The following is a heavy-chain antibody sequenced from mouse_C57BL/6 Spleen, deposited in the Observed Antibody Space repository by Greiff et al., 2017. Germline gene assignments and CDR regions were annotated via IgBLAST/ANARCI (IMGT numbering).Heavy chain of an antibody. CDR1: GYTFTSYW. D-gene: IGHD4-1*01. CDR2: IDPSDSYT. V-gene: IGHV1-59*01. CDR3: SNWDAWFAY. J-gene: IGHJ3*01. Sequence: VQLQQPGAELVRPGTSVKLSCKASGYTFTSYWMHWVKQRPGQGLEWIGVIDPSDSYTNYNQKFKGKATLTVDTSSSTAYMQLISLTSEDSAVYYCSNWDAWFAYWGQGTLVTVSA.